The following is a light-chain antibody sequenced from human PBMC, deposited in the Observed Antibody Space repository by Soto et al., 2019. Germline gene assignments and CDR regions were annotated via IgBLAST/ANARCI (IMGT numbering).Light chain of an antibody. CDR2: HVT. CDR1: SSDVGAYNY. CDR3: CSYTTSNTFV. Sequence: QSVLTQPASVSGSLGQSITISCSGTSSDVGAYNYVSWYQQYPGKAPKLMIYHVTDRPSGVSNRFSGSKSGNTASLTFFGLQAEDEADYYCCSYTTSNTFVFGTGTKSPS. V-gene: IGLV2-14*01. J-gene: IGLJ1*01.